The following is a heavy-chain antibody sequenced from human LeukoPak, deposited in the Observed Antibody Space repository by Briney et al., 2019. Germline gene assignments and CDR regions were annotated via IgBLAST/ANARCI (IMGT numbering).Heavy chain of an antibody. CDR3: ARGDSGGMDY. J-gene: IGHJ4*02. CDR1: GFTFSSYS. V-gene: IGHV3-48*04. CDR2: ISSNGITI. D-gene: IGHD3-16*01. Sequence: GGSLRLSCAASGFTFSSYSMNWVRQAPGKGLEWVSYISSNGITIYYADSVKGRFTISRDNANNSLYLQMNSLRAEDTTVYYCARGDSGGMDYWGQGTLVTVSS.